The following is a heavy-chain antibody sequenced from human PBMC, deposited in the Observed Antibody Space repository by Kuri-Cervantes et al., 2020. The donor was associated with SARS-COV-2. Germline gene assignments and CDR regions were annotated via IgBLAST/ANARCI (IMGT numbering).Heavy chain of an antibody. CDR1: GGTFSSYA. J-gene: IGHJ6*02. D-gene: IGHD6-13*01. Sequence: SVKVSCKASGGTFSSYAISWVRQAPGQGLEWMGGIIPIFGTANYAQKFQGRVTITADESTSTAYMELSSLRSEDTAVYYCARAVNRARVAAAGRPSFYGMDVCDQGTTVTVSS. CDR3: ARAVNRARVAAAGRPSFYGMDV. CDR2: IIPIFGTA. V-gene: IGHV1-69*13.